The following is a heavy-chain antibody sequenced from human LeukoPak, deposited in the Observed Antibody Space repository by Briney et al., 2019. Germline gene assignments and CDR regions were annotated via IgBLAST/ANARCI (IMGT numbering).Heavy chain of an antibody. CDR1: GFTFSSYA. CDR2: ISYDGSNK. D-gene: IGHD3-10*01. J-gene: IGHJ4*02. CDR3: ARDGTYGSGSYFFDY. Sequence: GGSLRLSCAASGFTFSSYAMHWVRQAPGKGLEWVAVISYDGSNKYYADSVKGRFTISRDNSKNTLYLQMNSLRAEDTAVYYCARDGTYGSGSYFFDYWGQGTLVTVSS. V-gene: IGHV3-30*04.